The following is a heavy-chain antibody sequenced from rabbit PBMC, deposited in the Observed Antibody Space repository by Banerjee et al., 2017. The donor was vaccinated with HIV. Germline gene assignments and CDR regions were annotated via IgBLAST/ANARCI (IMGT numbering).Heavy chain of an antibody. CDR2: INTGSTAT. V-gene: IGHV1S40*01. D-gene: IGHD4-1*01. J-gene: IGHJ4*01. CDR3: ARDLAGVIGWNFNL. CDR1: GFDFISNA. Sequence: QSLEESGGDLVKPGGSLTLTCTASGFDFISNAMCWVRQAPGKGLEWIGYINTGSTATYYASWAKGRFTISKTSSTTVTLQMTSLTAADTATYFCARDLAGVIGWNFNLWGPGTLVTVS.